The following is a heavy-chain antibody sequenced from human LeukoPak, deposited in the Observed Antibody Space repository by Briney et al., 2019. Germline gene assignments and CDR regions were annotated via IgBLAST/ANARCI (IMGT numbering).Heavy chain of an antibody. CDR1: GFTFDDYA. CDR2: ISGDGGST. D-gene: IGHD6-19*01. V-gene: IGHV3-43*02. CDR3: ARAPPAYSSGWYYPY. Sequence: PGGSLRLSCAASGFTFDDYAMHWVRQAPGKGLEWVSLISGDGGSTYYADSVKGRFTISRDNAKNSLYLQMNSLRAEDTALYYCARAPPAYSSGWYYPYWGQGTLVTVSS. J-gene: IGHJ4*02.